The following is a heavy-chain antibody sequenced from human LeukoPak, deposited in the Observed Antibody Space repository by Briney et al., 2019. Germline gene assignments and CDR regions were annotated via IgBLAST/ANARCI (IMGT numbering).Heavy chain of an antibody. J-gene: IGHJ3*02. CDR1: VYTFTGDY. D-gene: IGHD4-11*01. Sequence: GPSVKLSCKASVYTFTGDYMHWGGQTPRQGREGMGRILAIFGTANYAQNFQGRVTITTHESTSTAYMELSSPRSEDTAVYCCARDGDYNGAFDIWGQGTMVTVSS. CDR3: ARDGDYNGAFDI. CDR2: ILAIFGTA. V-gene: IGHV1-69*05.